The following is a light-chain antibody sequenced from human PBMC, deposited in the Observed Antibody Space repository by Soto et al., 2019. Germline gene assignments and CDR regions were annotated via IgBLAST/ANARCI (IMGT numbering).Light chain of an antibody. CDR1: QNISSW. CDR2: ASS. CDR3: QQVDSYPRT. V-gene: IGKV1-5*01. Sequence: DIQMTQSPSTLSASVGDRVTITCRASQNISSWLAWYQQKPGKAPSLLIYASSTLQTGVPSRFSGSGSGTDFSLTISSLHPEDVATYYCQQVDSYPRTFGQGTKVDIK. J-gene: IGKJ1*01.